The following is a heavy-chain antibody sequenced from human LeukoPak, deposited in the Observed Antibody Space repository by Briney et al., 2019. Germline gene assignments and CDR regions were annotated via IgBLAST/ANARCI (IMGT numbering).Heavy chain of an antibody. J-gene: IGHJ4*02. Sequence: SETLSLTCTVSGGFIDSSSYYWGWIRQPPGKGLEWIGSIYYSGSTYYNPSLKSRVTISVDTSKNQFSLKLNSVTAADTAVYYCARGYSIDYWGQGTLVTVSS. V-gene: IGHV4-39*07. CDR2: IYYSGST. D-gene: IGHD2-15*01. CDR1: GGFIDSSSYY. CDR3: ARGYSIDY.